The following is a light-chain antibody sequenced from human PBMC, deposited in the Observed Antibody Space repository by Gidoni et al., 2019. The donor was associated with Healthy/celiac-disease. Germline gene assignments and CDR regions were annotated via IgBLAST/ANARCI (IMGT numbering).Light chain of an antibody. Sequence: DIQMTQSPSSLSASVGDRVTITCRASQSIRSYLNWYQQKPGKAPKLLIYAASSLQSGVPSRFSGSGAGTDFTLTISSLQPEDFATDDCQQSYSTPLTFXGXTKVEIK. CDR1: QSIRSY. J-gene: IGKJ4*01. CDR3: QQSYSTPLT. V-gene: IGKV1-39*01. CDR2: AAS.